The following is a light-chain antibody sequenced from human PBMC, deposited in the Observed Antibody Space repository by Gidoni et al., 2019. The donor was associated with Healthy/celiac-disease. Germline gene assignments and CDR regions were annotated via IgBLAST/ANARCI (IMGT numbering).Light chain of an antibody. CDR2: DES. CDR3: QQYDNLPIT. Sequence: DIQMTQSPSSLSASVGDRVTITCQASPDISNYLNWYHQKPGKAPKLLIYDESNLETGVHSRFSGSGSGTDFTFTIGSLRPEDIATYYCQQYDNLPITFGQGTRLEIK. J-gene: IGKJ5*01. V-gene: IGKV1-33*01. CDR1: PDISNY.